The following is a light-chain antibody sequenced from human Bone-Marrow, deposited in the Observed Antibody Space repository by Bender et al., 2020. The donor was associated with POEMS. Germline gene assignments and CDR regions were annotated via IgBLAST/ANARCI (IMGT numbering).Light chain of an antibody. CDR2: KDS. V-gene: IGLV3-25*03. CDR3: QSADNSGASNWV. Sequence: SYELTQPPSVSVSPGQTARITCSGDALPKQYAYWYQQKPGQAPVLVIYKDSERPSGIPERFSGSSSGTTVTLTISGVQAEDEADYYCQSADNSGASNWVFGGGTKLTVL. J-gene: IGLJ3*02. CDR1: ALPKQY.